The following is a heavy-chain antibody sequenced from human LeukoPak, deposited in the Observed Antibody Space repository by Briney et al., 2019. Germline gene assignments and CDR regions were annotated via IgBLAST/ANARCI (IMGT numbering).Heavy chain of an antibody. V-gene: IGHV1-69*05. CDR1: GYPFTSYD. CDR2: IIPIFGTA. D-gene: IGHD1-26*01. Sequence: SVKVSCKASGYPFTSYDISWVRQAPGQGLEWMGGIIPIFGTANYAQKFQGRVTITTDESTSTAYMELSSLRSEDTAVYYCARGGIVGADNAFDIWGQGTMVTVSS. CDR3: ARGGIVGADNAFDI. J-gene: IGHJ3*02.